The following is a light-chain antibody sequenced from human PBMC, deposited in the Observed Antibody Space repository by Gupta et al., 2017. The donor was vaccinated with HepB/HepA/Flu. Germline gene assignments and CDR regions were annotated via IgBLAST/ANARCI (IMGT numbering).Light chain of an antibody. CDR1: RLGDKY. CDR2: QKS. V-gene: IGLV3-1*01. CDR3: QACDSSTGV. Sequence: SYELSQPPSVSVSPGQTARITCPGDRLGDKYACWYQQAPAQSPVLVIYQKSKRPAGTPERFSVSNSGNTATLTISGIQAMDEADYYCQACDSSTGVFGGGTKLTVL. J-gene: IGLJ2*01.